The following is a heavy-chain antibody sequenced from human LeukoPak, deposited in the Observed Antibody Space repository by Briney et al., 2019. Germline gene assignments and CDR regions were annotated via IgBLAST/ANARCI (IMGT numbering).Heavy chain of an antibody. Sequence: SGTLSLTCTVSGGSISSSSYYWGWIRQPPGKGLEWIGEINHSGSTNYNPSLKSRVTISVDTSKNQFSLKLSSVTAADTAVYYCARGRTTYYDFWSGYPYFDYWGQGTLVTVSS. V-gene: IGHV4-39*07. CDR1: GGSISSSSYY. CDR3: ARGRTTYYDFWSGYPYFDY. D-gene: IGHD3-3*01. J-gene: IGHJ4*02. CDR2: INHSGST.